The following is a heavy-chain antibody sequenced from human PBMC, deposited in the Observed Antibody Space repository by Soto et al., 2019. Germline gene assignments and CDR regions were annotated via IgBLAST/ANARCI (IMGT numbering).Heavy chain of an antibody. Sequence: QVQLAESGGGVVQPGRSLRLSCAASGFSVSSYGMHWVRQAPGKGLEWVAMISYDGTDEYYADSVKGRFTISRDNSKNAVYLQMNSLRAEDTAVFYCAKQESEWNDHFDYWGQGTLVTVSS. J-gene: IGHJ4*02. V-gene: IGHV3-30*18. CDR2: ISYDGTDE. CDR1: GFSVSSYG. D-gene: IGHD1-1*01. CDR3: AKQESEWNDHFDY.